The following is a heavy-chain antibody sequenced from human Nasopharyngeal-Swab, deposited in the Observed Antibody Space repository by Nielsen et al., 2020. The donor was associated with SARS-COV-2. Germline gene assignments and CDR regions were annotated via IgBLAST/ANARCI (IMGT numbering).Heavy chain of an antibody. V-gene: IGHV3-11*04. CDR3: ARGVYDSSGYYYP. J-gene: IGHJ5*02. D-gene: IGHD3-22*01. Sequence: GESLKISCAASGFTFSDYYMSWIRQAPGKGLEWVSYISSSGNTIYYADSVKGRFTISRDNAKNSLYLQMNSLRAEDTAVYYCARGVYDSSGYYYPWGQGTLVTVSS. CDR1: GFTFSDYY. CDR2: ISSSGNTI.